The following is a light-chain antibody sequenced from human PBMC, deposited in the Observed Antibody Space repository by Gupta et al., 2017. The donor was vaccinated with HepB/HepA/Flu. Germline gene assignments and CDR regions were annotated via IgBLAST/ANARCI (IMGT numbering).Light chain of an antibody. Sequence: DIQMTQSPSSLSASVGDRVTITCRASQGITEYLAWYQQKPGKVPKLLIFAASRLQAGVPSRFSGSGSGTDFTLTISSLQPEDVATYYCQKYDGSPLTFGHGTKVYIK. V-gene: IGKV1-27*01. CDR2: AAS. J-gene: IGKJ3*01. CDR3: QKYDGSPLT. CDR1: QGITEY.